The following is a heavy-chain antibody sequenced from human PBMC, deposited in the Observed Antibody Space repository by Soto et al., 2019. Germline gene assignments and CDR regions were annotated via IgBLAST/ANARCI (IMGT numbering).Heavy chain of an antibody. D-gene: IGHD1-26*01. CDR1: GGTFSSYI. V-gene: IGHV1-69*02. CDR2: IIPILGIA. CDR3: ARFPQTAIVGAVYFDY. J-gene: IGHJ4*02. Sequence: QVQLVQSGAEVKKPGSSVKVSCKASGGTFSSYIISWVRQAPGQGLEWMGRIIPILGIANYAQKFQGRVTITANKSTSTAYMEQSSLRSEDAAVYYCARFPQTAIVGAVYFDYWGQGTLVTVSS.